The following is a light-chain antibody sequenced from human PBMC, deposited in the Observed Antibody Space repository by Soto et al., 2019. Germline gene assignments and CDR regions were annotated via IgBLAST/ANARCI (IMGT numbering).Light chain of an antibody. Sequence: IVMTQSPATLSVSPGEGVTLSCRASQSVGSNLAWYQQRPGQSPRLLIIGASARATGIPARFSGSGSGTEFTLTISSLQSEDFAIYYCQQYANWPRTFGLGTKVDI. CDR3: QQYANWPRT. CDR1: QSVGSN. V-gene: IGKV3-15*01. J-gene: IGKJ1*01. CDR2: GAS.